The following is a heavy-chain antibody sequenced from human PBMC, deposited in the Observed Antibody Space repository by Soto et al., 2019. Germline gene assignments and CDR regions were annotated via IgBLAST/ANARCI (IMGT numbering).Heavy chain of an antibody. J-gene: IGHJ6*02. D-gene: IGHD3-22*01. CDR1: GYSFAGYW. V-gene: IGHV5-10-1*01. CDR2: IDPSDSQT. CDR3: ARQIYDSDIGPNFQYYILF. Sequence: SLKISCKGSGYSFAGYWITWVRQKPGKGLEWMGRIDPSDSQTYYSPSFRGHVTISVTKSITTVFLQWSSLRASDTAMYYCARQIYDSDIGPNFQYYILFWGQGISVT.